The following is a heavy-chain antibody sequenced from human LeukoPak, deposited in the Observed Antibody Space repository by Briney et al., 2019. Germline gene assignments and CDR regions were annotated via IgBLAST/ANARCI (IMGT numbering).Heavy chain of an antibody. V-gene: IGHV3-7*01. CDR2: IKQDGSEK. Sequence: PGGSLRLSCAASGFTFSCYWMSWVRQAPGKGLEWVANIKQDGSEKYYVDSVKGRFTISSDNAKNSLYLQMNSLRAEDTAVYYCARGGVAVAGILSYWGQGTLVTVSS. CDR1: GFTFSCYW. CDR3: ARGGVAVAGILSY. J-gene: IGHJ4*02. D-gene: IGHD6-19*01.